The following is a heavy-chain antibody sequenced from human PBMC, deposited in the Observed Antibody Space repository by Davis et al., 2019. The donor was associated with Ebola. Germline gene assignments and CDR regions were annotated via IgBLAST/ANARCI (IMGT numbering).Heavy chain of an antibody. CDR3: AAVPVLRRDSSGYLLDSSGDYFDY. CDR1: GYTFTTYP. J-gene: IGHJ4*02. CDR2: INVANGNT. V-gene: IGHV1-3*01. D-gene: IGHD3-22*01. Sequence: AASVKVSCKASGYTFTTYPIHWVRQAPGQRLEWMGWINVANGNTQYSEKFQGRVTITRDMSTSTAYMELSSLRSEDTAVYYCAAVPVLRRDSSGYLLDSSGDYFDYWGQGTLVTVSS.